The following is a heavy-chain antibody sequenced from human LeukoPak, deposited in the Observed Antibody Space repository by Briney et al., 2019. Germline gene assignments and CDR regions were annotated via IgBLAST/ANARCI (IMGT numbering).Heavy chain of an antibody. CDR1: GFTFSSYG. D-gene: IGHD1-14*01. J-gene: IGHJ5*02. Sequence: GRSLRLSCAASGFTFSSYGMHWVRQAPGKGLEWVAVISYDGSNKYYADSVKGRFTISRDNSKNTLYLQMNSLRAEDTAVYYCARRNLNWFDPWGQGTLVTVSS. V-gene: IGHV3-30*03. CDR2: ISYDGSNK. CDR3: ARRNLNWFDP.